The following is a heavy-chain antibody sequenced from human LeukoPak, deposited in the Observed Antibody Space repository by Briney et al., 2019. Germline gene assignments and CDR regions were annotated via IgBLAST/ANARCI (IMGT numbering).Heavy chain of an antibody. Sequence: PGGSLRLSCAASGFTFSSYAMSWVRQAPGKGLEWVSAISGSGGSTYYADSVKGRFTISRDNSKNTLYLQMNSLRAEDTAVYYCARCGYDSSGYSESYFDYWGQGTLVTVSS. CDR1: GFTFSSYA. CDR3: ARCGYDSSGYSESYFDY. CDR2: ISGSGGST. J-gene: IGHJ4*02. D-gene: IGHD3-22*01. V-gene: IGHV3-23*01.